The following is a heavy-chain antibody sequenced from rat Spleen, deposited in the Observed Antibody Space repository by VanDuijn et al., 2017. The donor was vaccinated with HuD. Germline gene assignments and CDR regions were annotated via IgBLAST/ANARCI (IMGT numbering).Heavy chain of an antibody. J-gene: IGHJ2*01. D-gene: IGHD1-1*01. Sequence: EVKLVETGGGLVQPGRSMSLSCAASGFIFSNYYMVWVRQAPTKGLEWVASITTGGAITYYPDSVKGRFTISRDNAKSTLYLQMDSLRSEDTATYYCTRHPDYSNYFDYWGQGVMVTVSS. CDR3: TRHPDYSNYFDY. V-gene: IGHV5-25*01. CDR1: GFIFSNYY. CDR2: ITTGGAIT.